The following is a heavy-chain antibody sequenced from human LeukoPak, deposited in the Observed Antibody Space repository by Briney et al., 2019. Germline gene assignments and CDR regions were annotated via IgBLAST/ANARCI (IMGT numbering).Heavy chain of an antibody. V-gene: IGHV1-69*02. CDR2: VIPILDIT. D-gene: IGHD2-21*02. CDR1: GGTFNSYT. J-gene: IGHJ5*02. Sequence: GASVKVSCKASGGTFNSYTVSWVRQAPGQGLEWMGRVIPILDITNYAQNFQGRVTVTADKSTSTAFMGLSSLTSEDTAVYYCAEGGGDSHNWFDPWGQGTLVTVSS. CDR3: AEGGGDSHNWFDP.